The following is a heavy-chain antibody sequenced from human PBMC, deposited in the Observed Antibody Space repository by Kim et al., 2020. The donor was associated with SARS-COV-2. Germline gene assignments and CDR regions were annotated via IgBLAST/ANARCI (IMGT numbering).Heavy chain of an antibody. J-gene: IGHJ5*02. CDR3: ARDGYYYAPGWFDP. V-gene: IGHV3-11*06. Sequence: ADSVKGRFTISRDNAKNSLYLQMNSLRAEDTAVYYCARDGYYYAPGWFDPWGQGTLVTVSS. D-gene: IGHD3-10*01.